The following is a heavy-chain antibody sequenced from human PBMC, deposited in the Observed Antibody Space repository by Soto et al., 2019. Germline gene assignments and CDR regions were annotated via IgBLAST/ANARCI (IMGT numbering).Heavy chain of an antibody. CDR3: AKSGVRPTYAFWSGYPPSDYGMDV. CDR2: ISGSGGST. J-gene: IGHJ6*02. Sequence: GGSLRLSCAASGLTFSSYAMSWVRQAPGKGLEWVSAISGSGGSTYYADSVKGRFTISRDNSKNTLYLQMNSLRAEDTAVYYCAKSGVRPTYAFWSGYPPSDYGMDVWGQGTTVTVSS. D-gene: IGHD3-3*01. CDR1: GLTFSSYA. V-gene: IGHV3-23*01.